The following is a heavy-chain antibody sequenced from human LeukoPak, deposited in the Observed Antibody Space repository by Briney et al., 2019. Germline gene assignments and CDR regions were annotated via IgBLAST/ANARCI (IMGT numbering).Heavy chain of an antibody. D-gene: IGHD3-16*02. CDR2: IYPGDSDT. Sequence: GESLKISCKGSGYSFTSYWIGWVRQMPGKGLEWMGIIYPGDSDTRYSPSFQGQVTISADKSISTAYLQWSSLKASDTAMYSCARWDDYVWGSYRSFDPWGQGTLVTVSS. J-gene: IGHJ5*02. CDR3: ARWDDYVWGSYRSFDP. V-gene: IGHV5-51*01. CDR1: GYSFTSYW.